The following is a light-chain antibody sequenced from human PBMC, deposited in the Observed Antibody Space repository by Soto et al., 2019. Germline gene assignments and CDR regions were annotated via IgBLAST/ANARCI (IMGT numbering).Light chain of an antibody. CDR2: EVS. V-gene: IGLV2-14*01. J-gene: IGLJ3*02. CDR1: SSDVGDYNY. Sequence: QSAQTQPASVSGSPGQSITISCTGTSSDVGDYNYVSWYQQHPGKAPKLMIYEVSNRPSGVSNRFSGSKSGNTASLTISGLQAEDEADYYCSSYTSSSSWMFGGGTKLTVL. CDR3: SSYTSSSSWM.